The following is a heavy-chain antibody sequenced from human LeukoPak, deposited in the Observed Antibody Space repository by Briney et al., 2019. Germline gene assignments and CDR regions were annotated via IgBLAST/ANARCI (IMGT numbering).Heavy chain of an antibody. D-gene: IGHD3-10*01. V-gene: IGHV4-59*01. CDR2: IYYSGSA. J-gene: IGHJ4*02. CDR1: GGSISCYY. CDR3: AREYYGSGNSSPSHSDY. Sequence: SETLSLTCTVSGGSISCYYWSWIRQSPGKGLEWIGYIYYSGSANYNPSLESRVTISVDTSKNQFSLKLSSVTAADTAVYYCAREYYGSGNSSPSHSDYWGQGTLVTVSS.